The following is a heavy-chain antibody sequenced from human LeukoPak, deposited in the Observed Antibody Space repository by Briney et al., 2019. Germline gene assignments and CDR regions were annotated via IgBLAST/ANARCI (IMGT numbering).Heavy chain of an antibody. CDR3: ARDPPAYCGGDCYSPNSGMDV. CDR1: GYTFSSYG. CDR2: ISVYNANT. D-gene: IGHD2-21*02. V-gene: IGHV1-18*01. Sequence: ASVKVSCKASGYTFSSYGISWVRQAPGQGLEWMGWISVYNANTDQSKKLQGRVTMTTDTSTSTAYMELTSLRSDDTAVYYCARDPPAYCGGDCYSPNSGMDVWGQGTTVTVSS. J-gene: IGHJ6*02.